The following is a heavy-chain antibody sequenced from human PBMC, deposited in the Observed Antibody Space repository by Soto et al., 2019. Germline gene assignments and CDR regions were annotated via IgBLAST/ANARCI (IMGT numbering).Heavy chain of an antibody. CDR2: ISYDGSNK. D-gene: IGHD2-15*01. CDR3: ANDLYIWRYSLRIDV. Sequence: QVQLVESGGGVVQPGRSLRLSCAASGFTFSSYGMHWVRQAPGKGLEWVAVISYDGSNKYYADSVKGRFTISRDNSKNTMYLQMNSLRAEDTAVYYCANDLYIWRYSLRIDVWGQGTTVPVSS. J-gene: IGHJ6*02. CDR1: GFTFSSYG. V-gene: IGHV3-30*18.